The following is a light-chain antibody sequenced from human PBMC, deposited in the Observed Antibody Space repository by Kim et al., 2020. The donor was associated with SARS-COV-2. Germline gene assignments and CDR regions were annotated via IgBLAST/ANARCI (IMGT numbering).Light chain of an antibody. Sequence: VHLDQTVWISLHGDSLTIYYASLYHRKPRQAPLVVIYGKNNRPSGIPHRFSGSSSGNTASFTISGAHAGDVAHYYCNSRDSNDHVVFGGGPKVTVL. J-gene: IGLJ2*01. CDR1: SLTIYY. CDR3: NSRDSNDHVV. V-gene: IGLV3-19*01. CDR2: GKN.